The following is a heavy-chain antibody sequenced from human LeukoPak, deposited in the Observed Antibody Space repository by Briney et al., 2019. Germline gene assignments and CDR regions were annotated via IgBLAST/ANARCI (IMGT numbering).Heavy chain of an antibody. CDR2: ISYDGSNK. Sequence: GGSLRLSCAASGFTFSSYGMHWVRQAPGKGLEGVAVISYDGSNKYYADSVKGRFTISRDNSKNTLYLQMNSLRAEDTAVYYCAKGEGSMLFDYWGQGTLVTVSS. D-gene: IGHD2-8*01. CDR1: GFTFSSYG. J-gene: IGHJ4*02. V-gene: IGHV3-30*18. CDR3: AKGEGSMLFDY.